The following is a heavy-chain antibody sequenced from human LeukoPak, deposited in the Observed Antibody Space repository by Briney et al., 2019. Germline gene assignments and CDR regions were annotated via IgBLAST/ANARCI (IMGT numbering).Heavy chain of an antibody. CDR2: IYYSGST. D-gene: IGHD3-16*01. CDR3: ARGSSWGYYFDY. Sequence: PSETLSLTCTVSGGSISSNYWSWIRQPPGKGLEWIGYIYYSGSTNYNPSLKSRVTISVDTSKNQFSLKLSSMTAADTAVYYCARGSSWGYYFDYWGQGTLVTVSS. CDR1: GGSISSNY. V-gene: IGHV4-59*01. J-gene: IGHJ4*02.